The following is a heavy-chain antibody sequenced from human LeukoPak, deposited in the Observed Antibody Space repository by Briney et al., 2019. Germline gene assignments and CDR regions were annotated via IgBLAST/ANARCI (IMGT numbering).Heavy chain of an antibody. CDR1: GFTVSNNY. J-gene: IGHJ4*02. D-gene: IGHD3-22*01. Sequence: GGSLRLSCAASGFTVSNNYMSWVRQAPGKGLEWVAVIWYDGSNKYYADSVKGRFTISRDNSKNTLYLQMNSLRAEDTAVYYCARESDYDSLDYWGQGTLVTVSS. V-gene: IGHV3-33*08. CDR2: IWYDGSNK. CDR3: ARESDYDSLDY.